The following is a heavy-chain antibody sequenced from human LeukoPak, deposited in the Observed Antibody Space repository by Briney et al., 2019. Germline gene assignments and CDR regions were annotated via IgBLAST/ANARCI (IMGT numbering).Heavy chain of an antibody. CDR3: ASTYYDILTGYPKYNWFDP. V-gene: IGHV4-30-4*01. CDR1: GGSISSGDYY. D-gene: IGHD3-9*01. Sequence: SETLSLTCTVSGGSISSGDYYWSWIRQPPGKGLERIGYIYYSGSTYYNPSLKSRVTISVDTSKNQFSLKLSSVTAADTAVYYCASTYYDILTGYPKYNWFDPWGQGTLVTVSS. J-gene: IGHJ5*02. CDR2: IYYSGST.